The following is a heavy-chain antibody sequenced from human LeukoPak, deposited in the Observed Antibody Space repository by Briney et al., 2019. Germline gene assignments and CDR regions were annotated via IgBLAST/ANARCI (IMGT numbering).Heavy chain of an antibody. CDR1: GYALTELS. Sequence: ASVKVSCKVSGYALTELSIHWVRQAPGKGVEWMGGVDPKDGATIYAQNFQGRVTVTDDTSTDTTYMELSGLTSEDTALYYCAGDVLVSGGSYYHGYWGQGTLVTVSS. CDR2: VDPKDGAT. J-gene: IGHJ4*02. D-gene: IGHD3-10*01. CDR3: AGDVLVSGGSYYHGY. V-gene: IGHV1-24*01.